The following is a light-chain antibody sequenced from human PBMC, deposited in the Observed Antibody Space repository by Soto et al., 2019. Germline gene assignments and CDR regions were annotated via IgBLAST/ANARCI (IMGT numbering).Light chain of an antibody. CDR3: LQDYTYPWT. CDR1: QDIGND. J-gene: IGKJ1*01. CDR2: AAS. V-gene: IGKV1-6*02. Sequence: IQMTQSPSSLSASVRDRVTITCRASQDIGNDLGWYQQKPGKAPNLLIYAASSLRSGVPSRFSGSGSGTHFTLTINSLQAEDFATYFCLQDYTYPWTFGQGTKVDIK.